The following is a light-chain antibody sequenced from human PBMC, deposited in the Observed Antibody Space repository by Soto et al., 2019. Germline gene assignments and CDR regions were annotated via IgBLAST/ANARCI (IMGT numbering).Light chain of an antibody. CDR1: QTVRNNY. CDR2: DAS. CDR3: QQFSSYPLT. Sequence: ETVMTQSPVTLSVSPGDPAPLPCRASQTVRNNYLAWYQQKPGQAPRLLIYDASSRATGIPDRFSGGGSGTDFTLTISRLEPEDFAVYYCQQFSSYPLTFGGGTKVDI. V-gene: IGKV3-20*01. J-gene: IGKJ4*01.